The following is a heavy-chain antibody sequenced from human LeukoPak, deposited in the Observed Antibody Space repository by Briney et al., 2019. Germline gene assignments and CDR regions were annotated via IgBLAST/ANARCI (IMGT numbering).Heavy chain of an antibody. CDR2: IYYSGST. CDR1: GGSISSYY. CDR3: ARDRRNGGDYILDAFDI. V-gene: IGHV4-59*01. J-gene: IGHJ3*02. D-gene: IGHD4-17*01. Sequence: PSETLSLTCTVSGGSISSYYWSWIRQPPGKGLEWIGYIYYSGSTNYNPSLKSRVTISVDTSKNQFSLKLSSVTAADTAVYYCARDRRNGGDYILDAFDIWGQGTMVTVSS.